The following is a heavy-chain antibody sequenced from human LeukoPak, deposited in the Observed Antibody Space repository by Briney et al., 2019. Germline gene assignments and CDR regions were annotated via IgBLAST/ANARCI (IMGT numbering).Heavy chain of an antibody. J-gene: IGHJ4*02. CDR2: ISGSGHAT. D-gene: IGHD3-22*01. CDR1: GFTFSSYA. V-gene: IGHV3-23*01. Sequence: GGSLRLPCAASGFTFSSYAMRWVRQAPGKGLEGVSAISGSGHATYYADSVKGRFSISRDNSKNTLSLQMNSLRAGDTAIYYCAKSQEDDSVGYYYSNFDHWGQGALVTVSS. CDR3: AKSQEDDSVGYYYSNFDH.